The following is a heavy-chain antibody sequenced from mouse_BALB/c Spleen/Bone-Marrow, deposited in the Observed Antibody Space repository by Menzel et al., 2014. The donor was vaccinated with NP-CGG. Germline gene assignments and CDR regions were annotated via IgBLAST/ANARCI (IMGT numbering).Heavy chain of an antibody. V-gene: IGHV5-4*02. Sequence: EVKVVESGGGLVKPGGSLKLSCAASGFTFSDYYIYWVRRTPEKRLEWVATISDGGTYTYYPDTVKGRFTISRDNAKNNLYLQMNGLKSEDTAMYYCVRDGDYRYACFTYWGQGTLVTVSA. D-gene: IGHD2-14*01. CDR2: ISDGGTYT. CDR1: GFTFSDYY. CDR3: VRDGDYRYACFTY. J-gene: IGHJ3*01.